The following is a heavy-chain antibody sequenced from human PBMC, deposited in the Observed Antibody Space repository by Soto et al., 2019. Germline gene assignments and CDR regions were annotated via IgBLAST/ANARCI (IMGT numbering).Heavy chain of an antibody. D-gene: IGHD3-9*01. CDR3: ARHAWLEN. CDR2: VSGHSRSI. Sequence: DVQLLESGGGLVQPGGSLRLTCAASGFTLSNYAMSWVRQAPGKGLEWVSVVSGHSRSIYYADSVRGRFTISRDTSKNTLYLQMNSLRVEDTAVYYCARHAWLENWGQGTLVTVSS. CDR1: GFTLSNYA. V-gene: IGHV3-23*01. J-gene: IGHJ4*02.